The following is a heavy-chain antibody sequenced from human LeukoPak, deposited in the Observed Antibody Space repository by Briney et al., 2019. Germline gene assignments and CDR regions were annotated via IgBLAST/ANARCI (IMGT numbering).Heavy chain of an antibody. CDR1: GFTFSSYE. J-gene: IGHJ3*01. V-gene: IGHV3-21*01. D-gene: IGHD1-26*01. CDR2: ISSSSSYI. Sequence: PGGSLRLSCAASGFTFSSYEMNWVRQAPGKGLEWVSSISSSSSYIYYADSVKGRFIISRDNAKNSLFLQMNSLRAEDTAVYYCARAIGARWELLGAFDFWGQGTMVTVSS. CDR3: ARAIGARWELLGAFDF.